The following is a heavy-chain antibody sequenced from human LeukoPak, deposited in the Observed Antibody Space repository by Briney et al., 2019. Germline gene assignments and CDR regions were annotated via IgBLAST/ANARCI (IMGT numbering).Heavy chain of an antibody. J-gene: IGHJ4*02. CDR2: ISSSSVHI. Sequence: PGGSLRLSCADSGLTISNNWMSWVRQAPGKGLNWVSSISSSSVHISYADSVKGRFTISRDNAKNSVYLQMNSLRAEDTAIYYCARCGDGLPCDFDYWGQGTLVTVSS. CDR1: GLTISNNW. CDR3: ARCGDGLPCDFDY. D-gene: IGHD3-10*01. V-gene: IGHV3-21*01.